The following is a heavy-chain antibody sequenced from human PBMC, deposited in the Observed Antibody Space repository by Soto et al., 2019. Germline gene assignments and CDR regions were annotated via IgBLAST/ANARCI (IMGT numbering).Heavy chain of an antibody. V-gene: IGHV1-8*01. CDR1: GYTFTSYD. J-gene: IGHJ6*03. CDR3: ARGGVSGYDYIWGSHRYDYYYYMDV. CDR2: MNPNSGNT. D-gene: IGHD3-16*02. Sequence: GASVKVSCKASGYTFTSYDINWVRQATGQGLEWMGWMNPNSGNTGYAQKFQGRVTMTRNTSISTAYMELSSLRSEDTAVYYCARGGVSGYDYIWGSHRYDYYYYMDVWGKGTTVTVSS.